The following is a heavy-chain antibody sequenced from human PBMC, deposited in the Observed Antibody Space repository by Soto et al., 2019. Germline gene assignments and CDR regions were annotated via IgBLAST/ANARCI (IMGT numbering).Heavy chain of an antibody. CDR1: GDTFSSHA. J-gene: IGHJ6*02. CDR2: IIPIFGTA. V-gene: IGHV1-69*13. CDR3: ARGRRGVAVAPASYYYYGMDV. Sequence: GASVKVSCKASGDTFSSHAISWVRQAPGQGLEWMGGIIPIFGTANYAQKFQGRVTITADESTSTAYMELSSLRSEDTAVYYCARGRRGVAVAPASYYYYGMDVWGQGTTVTVSS. D-gene: IGHD6-19*01.